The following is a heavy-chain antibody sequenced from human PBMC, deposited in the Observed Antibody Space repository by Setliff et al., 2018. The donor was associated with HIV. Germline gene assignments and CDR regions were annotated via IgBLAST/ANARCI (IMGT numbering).Heavy chain of an antibody. CDR3: ARQDIPTGYYLFDY. Sequence: VSCTASGYKFTGHHIQWMRQAPGQGLEWMGRINPNMGDTQDAQKFQGRIIMTRDTSINTVYMELSSLTSDDKALYYCARQDIPTGYYLFDYWGQGTQVTVSS. CDR2: INPNMGDT. J-gene: IGHJ4*02. CDR1: GYKFTGHH. V-gene: IGHV1-2*06. D-gene: IGHD3-9*01.